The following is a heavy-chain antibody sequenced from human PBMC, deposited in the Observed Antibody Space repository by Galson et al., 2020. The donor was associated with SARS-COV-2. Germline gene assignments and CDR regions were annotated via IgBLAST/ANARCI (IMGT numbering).Heavy chain of an antibody. Sequence: GESLKISCAASGFTFSSYSMKWVRQAPGKGLEWISYISSSSSTIYYGDSVKGRFTISRDNAKNSLYLQMNSLRDEDTAVYYCARGRGPGSPNKSTIFGAILNGLDIWGQGTMVTVSS. CDR1: GFTFSSYS. CDR3: ARGRGPGSPNKSTIFGAILNGLDI. CDR2: ISSSSSTI. V-gene: IGHV3-48*02. D-gene: IGHD3-3*01. J-gene: IGHJ3*02.